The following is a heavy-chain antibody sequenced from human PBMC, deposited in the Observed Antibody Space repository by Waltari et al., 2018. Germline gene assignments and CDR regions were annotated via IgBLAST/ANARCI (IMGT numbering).Heavy chain of an antibody. J-gene: IGHJ5*02. CDR1: GGSISSYY. D-gene: IGHD3-3*01. Sequence: QVQLQESGPGLVKPSETLSLTCTVSGGSISSYYWSWIRQPAGKGLEWIGRIYTGGSTNYTPSLKSRFTMSVDTSKNQFSLKLSSVTAADTAVYYCARENYDFWSGYYRGNWFDPWGQGTLVTVSS. CDR3: ARENYDFWSGYYRGNWFDP. V-gene: IGHV4-4*07. CDR2: IYTGGST.